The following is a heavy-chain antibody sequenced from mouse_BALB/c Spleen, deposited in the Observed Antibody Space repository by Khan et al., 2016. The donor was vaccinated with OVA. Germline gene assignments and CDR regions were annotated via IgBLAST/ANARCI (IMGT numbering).Heavy chain of an antibody. D-gene: IGHD1-1*01. CDR3: SRPVTITTVVATDFYY. J-gene: IGHJ2*01. Sequence: EVQLQESGPGLVNPSQSLSLTCTVTGYSITSDYAWNWIRQFPGNKLEWMGYISYSGRTSYNPSLKSRISITRDTSKNQVFLQLNSVTTEDQATYCCSRPVTITTVVATDFYYWGHDTTLTVSS. CDR2: ISYSGRT. CDR1: GYSITSDYA. V-gene: IGHV3-2*02.